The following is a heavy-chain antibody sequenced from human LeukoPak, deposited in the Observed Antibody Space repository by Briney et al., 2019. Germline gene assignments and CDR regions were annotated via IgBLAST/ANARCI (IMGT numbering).Heavy chain of an antibody. CDR1: GGSISGYY. V-gene: IGHV4-59*01. Sequence: SETLSLTCTVSGGSISGYYWSWIRQPPGKGLEWIGYIYYSGSTNYNPSLKSRVTISVDTSKNQFSLKLSSVTAADTAVYYCASGWSSSWYYFDYWGQGTLVTVSS. CDR3: ASGWSSSWYYFDY. J-gene: IGHJ4*02. CDR2: IYYSGST. D-gene: IGHD6-13*01.